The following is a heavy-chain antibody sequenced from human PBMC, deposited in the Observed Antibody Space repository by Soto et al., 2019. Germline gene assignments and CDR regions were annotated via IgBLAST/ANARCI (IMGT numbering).Heavy chain of an antibody. CDR1: GFTFSSYG. V-gene: IGHV3-30*18. Sequence: LRLSCAASGFTFSSYGMHWVRQAPGKGLEWVAVISYDGRNKYYADSVKGRFTISRDKSKNTLYLQMSSLRAEDTAVYYCVKDGSSGWPYYYGLDVWGQGTTVTVSS. CDR2: ISYDGRNK. J-gene: IGHJ6*02. CDR3: VKDGSSGWPYYYGLDV. D-gene: IGHD6-19*01.